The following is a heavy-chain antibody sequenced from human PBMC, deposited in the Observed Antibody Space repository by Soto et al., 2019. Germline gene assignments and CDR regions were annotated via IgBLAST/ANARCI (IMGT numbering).Heavy chain of an antibody. V-gene: IGHV5-10-1*01. CDR2: IDPSDSYT. Sequence: PGESLKISCKGSGYSFTSYWISCVRQMPGKGLEWMVRIDPSDSYTNYSPSFQGHVTISADKSISTAYLQWSSLKASDTAMYYCARVTDYYDSSGYSLDYAMDVSGQGTTVTVSS. CDR3: ARVTDYYDSSGYSLDYAMDV. J-gene: IGHJ6*02. CDR1: GYSFTSYW. D-gene: IGHD3-22*01.